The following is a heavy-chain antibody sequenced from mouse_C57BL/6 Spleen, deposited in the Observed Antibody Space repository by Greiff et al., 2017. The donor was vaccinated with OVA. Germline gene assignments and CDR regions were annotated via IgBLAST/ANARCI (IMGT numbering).Heavy chain of an antibody. Sequence: EVQLQQSGPELVKPGASVKISCKASGYTFTDYYMNWVKQSHGKSLEWIGDINPNNGGTSYNQKFKGKATLTVDKSSSTAYMELRSLTSEDSAVDYCARIMGNYAMDYWGQGTSVTVSS. CDR3: ARIMGNYAMDY. V-gene: IGHV1-26*01. CDR1: GYTFTDYY. CDR2: INPNNGGT. J-gene: IGHJ4*01.